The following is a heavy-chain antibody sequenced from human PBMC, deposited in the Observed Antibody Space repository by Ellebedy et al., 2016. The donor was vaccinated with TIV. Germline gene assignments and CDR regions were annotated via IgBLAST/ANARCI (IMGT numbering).Heavy chain of an antibody. Sequence: ASVKVSXXASGYTFTGYYMHWVRQAPGQGLEWMGWINPNSGGTNYAQKFQGRVTMTRDTSISTAYMELSRLRSDDTAVYYCARGALGYCSSTSCRVDYYYYYMDVWGKGTTVTVSS. CDR3: ARGALGYCSSTSCRVDYYYYYMDV. J-gene: IGHJ6*03. D-gene: IGHD2-2*01. CDR1: GYTFTGYY. V-gene: IGHV1-2*02. CDR2: INPNSGGT.